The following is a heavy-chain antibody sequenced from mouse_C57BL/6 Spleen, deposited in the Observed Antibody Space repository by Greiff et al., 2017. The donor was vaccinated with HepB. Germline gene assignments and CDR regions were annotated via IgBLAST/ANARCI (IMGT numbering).Heavy chain of an antibody. CDR3: ARGLYYDLAY. Sequence: EVQRVESGGGLVKPGGSLKLSCAASGFTFSSYAMSWVRQTPEKRLEWVATISDGGSYTYYPDKVKGRFTISRDNAKNHLYLQMSHLKSEDTALCYCARGLYYDLAYWGQGTLVTVSA. V-gene: IGHV5-4*01. CDR1: GFTFSSYA. CDR2: ISDGGSYT. J-gene: IGHJ3*01. D-gene: IGHD2-4*01.